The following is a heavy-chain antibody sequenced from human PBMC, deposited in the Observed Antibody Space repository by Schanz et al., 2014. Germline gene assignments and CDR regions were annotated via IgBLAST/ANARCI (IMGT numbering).Heavy chain of an antibody. CDR3: ARDKGGLIPFDY. Sequence: ELQLVESGGGLVQPGGSLRLSCAASRFPFSDYWMSWVRQAPGKGLEWVANMNQDGSVKNYVDSVKGRFTISRDNAKNSLYLQMNSLRAEDTAVYYCARDKGGLIPFDYWGQGTLVAVSS. V-gene: IGHV3-7*01. CDR2: MNQDGSVK. CDR1: RFPFSDYW. D-gene: IGHD2-15*01. J-gene: IGHJ4*02.